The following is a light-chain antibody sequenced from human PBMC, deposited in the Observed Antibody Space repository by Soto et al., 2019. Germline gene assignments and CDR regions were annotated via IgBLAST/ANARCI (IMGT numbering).Light chain of an antibody. J-gene: IGKJ5*01. CDR3: QQYNSYSIT. V-gene: IGKV1-13*02. CDR2: DAS. CDR1: QGISTF. Sequence: AIQLAQSPSCRSASVGNRVTKSSRASQGISTFLAWYQQKPGKAPKLLIYDASSLESGVPSRFSGSGSGTEFTLTISSLQPDDFAPYYCQQYNSYSITFGQGTRLEI.